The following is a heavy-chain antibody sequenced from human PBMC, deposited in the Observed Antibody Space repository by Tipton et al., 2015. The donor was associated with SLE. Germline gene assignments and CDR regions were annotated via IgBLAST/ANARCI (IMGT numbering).Heavy chain of an antibody. CDR1: SGSFSDYW. J-gene: IGHJ4*02. CDR3: ARDIEAPGDFLYFDY. D-gene: IGHD7-27*01. CDR2: FTRSGGT. Sequence: GLVKPSETLSLTCAAYSGSFSDYWWSWIRQPPGKGLEWIGEFTRSGGTNYNPSLKSRVTISVDTSKNQFSLKLSSVTAADTAVYYCARDIEAPGDFLYFDYWGQGILVTVSS. V-gene: IGHV4-34*01.